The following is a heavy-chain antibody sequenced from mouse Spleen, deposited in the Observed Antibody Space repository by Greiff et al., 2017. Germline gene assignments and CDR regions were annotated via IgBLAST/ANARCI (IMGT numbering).Heavy chain of an antibody. J-gene: IGHJ1*01. CDR2: IWSDGST. CDR1: GFSFTSYG. Sequence: VQLQESGPGLVAPSQTLSITCTVSGFSFTSYGVHWVRQPPGKGLEWLVVIWSDGSTTYNSALKSRLSISKDNSKSQVFLKMNSLQTDDTAMYYCARHGDGNYGRWYFDVWGAGTTVTVSS. V-gene: IGHV2-6-1*01. D-gene: IGHD2-1*01. CDR3: ARHGDGNYGRWYFDV.